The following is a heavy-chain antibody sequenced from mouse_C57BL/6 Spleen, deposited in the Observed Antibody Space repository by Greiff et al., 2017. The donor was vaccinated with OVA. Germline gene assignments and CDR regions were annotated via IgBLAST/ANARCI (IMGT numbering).Heavy chain of an antibody. J-gene: IGHJ3*01. D-gene: IGHD1-1*01. Sequence: EVQRVESGPELVKPGASVKISCKASGYSFTGYYMNWVKQSPEKSLEWIGEINPSTGGTTYNQKFKAKATLTVDKSSSTAYMQLKSLTSEDSAVYYCARRDYGSRRDLFAYWGQGTLVTVSA. CDR2: INPSTGGT. CDR1: GYSFTGYY. V-gene: IGHV1-42*01. CDR3: ARRDYGSRRDLFAY.